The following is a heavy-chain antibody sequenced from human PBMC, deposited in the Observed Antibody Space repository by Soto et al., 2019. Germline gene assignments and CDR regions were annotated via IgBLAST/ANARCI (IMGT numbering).Heavy chain of an antibody. J-gene: IGHJ5*02. CDR3: ARENVLVPAATENHNWFDP. D-gene: IGHD2-2*01. V-gene: IGHV3-33*01. CDR2: IWYDGSNK. Sequence: GGSLRLSCAASGFTFSSYGMHWVRQAPGKGLEWVAVIWYDGSNKYYADSVKGRFTISRDNSKNTLYLQMNSLRAEDTAVYYCARENVLVPAATENHNWFDPWGQGTLVTVSS. CDR1: GFTFSSYG.